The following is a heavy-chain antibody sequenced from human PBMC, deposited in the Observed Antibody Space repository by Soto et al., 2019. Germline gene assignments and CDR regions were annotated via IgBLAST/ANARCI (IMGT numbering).Heavy chain of an antibody. J-gene: IGHJ6*03. CDR1: GGSISSSSYY. Sequence: TSETLSLTCTVSGGSISSSSYYWGWIRQPPGKGLEWIGSIYYSGSTYYNPSLKSRVTISVDSSKSQFSLKLSSVTAADTAVYYCARHPRYFSYYHYMDVWGKGTTVTVSS. CDR3: ARHPRYFSYYHYMDV. V-gene: IGHV4-39*01. D-gene: IGHD3-9*01. CDR2: IYYSGST.